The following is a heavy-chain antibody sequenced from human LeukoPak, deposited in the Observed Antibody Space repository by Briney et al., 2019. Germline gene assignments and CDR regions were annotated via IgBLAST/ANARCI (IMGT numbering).Heavy chain of an antibody. CDR1: GGSFSGFY. CDR3: AREELLLKFDP. CDR2: IYTSGST. D-gene: IGHD2-2*01. V-gene: IGHV4-4*07. J-gene: IGHJ5*02. Sequence: SETLSLTCAVYGGSFSGFYWSWIRQPAGKGLEWIGRIYTSGSTNYNPSLKSRVTMSVDTSQNQFSLKLSSVTAADTAVYYCAREELLLKFDPWGQGTLVTVSS.